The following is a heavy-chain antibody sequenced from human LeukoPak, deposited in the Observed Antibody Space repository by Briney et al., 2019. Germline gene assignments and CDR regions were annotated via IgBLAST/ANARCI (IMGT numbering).Heavy chain of an antibody. J-gene: IGHJ4*02. V-gene: IGHV4-34*01. CDR1: GGSFSGYY. Sequence: SETLSLTCAVYGGSFSGYYWSWIRQPPGKGLEWIGEIDHSGSTNYNPSLKSRVTISVDTSKNQFSLKLSSVTAADTAVYYCASNLGYCSSTSCSTFDYWGQGTLVTVSS. CDR3: ASNLGYCSSTSCSTFDY. CDR2: IDHSGST. D-gene: IGHD2-2*02.